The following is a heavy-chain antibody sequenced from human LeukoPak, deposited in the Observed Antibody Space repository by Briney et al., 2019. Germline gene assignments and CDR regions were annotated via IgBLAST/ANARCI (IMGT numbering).Heavy chain of an antibody. J-gene: IGHJ2*01. CDR2: ISWNSGSI. Sequence: QAGGSLRLSCAASGFTFDDYVMHWVRQAPGKGLEWVSGISWNSGSIGYADSVKGRFTISRDNAKNSLYLQMNGLRAEDTALYYCAKNTYDSSGYYRYFDLWGRGTLVTVSS. V-gene: IGHV3-9*01. CDR3: AKNTYDSSGYYRYFDL. CDR1: GFTFDDYV. D-gene: IGHD3-22*01.